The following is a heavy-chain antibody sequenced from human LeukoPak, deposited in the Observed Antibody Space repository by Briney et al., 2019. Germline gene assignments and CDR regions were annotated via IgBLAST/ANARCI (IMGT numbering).Heavy chain of an antibody. J-gene: IGHJ2*01. Sequence: SETLSLTCTVSGGSISSYYWSWIRQPPGKGLEWIGYIYYSGSTNYNPSLKSRVTISVDTSKNQFSLKLSSVTAADTAVYYCARCLRTEPAWYFDLWGRGTLVTVSS. CDR1: GGSISSYY. D-gene: IGHD1-14*01. V-gene: IGHV4-59*01. CDR3: ARCLRTEPAWYFDL. CDR2: IYYSGST.